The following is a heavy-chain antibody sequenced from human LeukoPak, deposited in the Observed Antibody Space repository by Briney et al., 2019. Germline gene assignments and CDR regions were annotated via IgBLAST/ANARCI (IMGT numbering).Heavy chain of an antibody. CDR2: ISSSSSYI. J-gene: IGHJ4*02. V-gene: IGHV3-21*01. Sequence: GGSLRLSCGPSGFTFSSYSMIWVRQAPGKGLEWVSSISSSSSYIYYADSVKGRFTISRDNAKNSLYLQTNSLRAEDTAVYYCARAHLYCSGGSCYSDYWGQGTLVTVSS. D-gene: IGHD2-15*01. CDR1: GFTFSSYS. CDR3: ARAHLYCSGGSCYSDY.